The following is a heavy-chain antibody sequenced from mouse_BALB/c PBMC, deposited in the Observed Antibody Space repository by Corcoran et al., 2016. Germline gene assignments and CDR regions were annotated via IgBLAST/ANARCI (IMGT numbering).Heavy chain of an antibody. D-gene: IGHD1-1*01. CDR2: INTYTGEP. Sequence: QIQLVQSGPELKKPGETVKISCKASGYTFTNYGMNWVKQAPGKGLKWMGWINTYTGEPTYADDFKGRFAFSLETSASTAYLQINNLKNEDMATYFCARYSSLPFDYWGQGTTLTVSS. V-gene: IGHV9-1*02. CDR1: GYTFTNYG. CDR3: ARYSSLPFDY. J-gene: IGHJ2*01.